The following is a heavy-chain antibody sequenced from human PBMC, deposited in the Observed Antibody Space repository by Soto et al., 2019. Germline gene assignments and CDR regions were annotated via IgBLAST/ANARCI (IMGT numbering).Heavy chain of an antibody. Sequence: QLQLQESGSGLVKPSQTLSLTCAVSGGSISSGGYSWSWIRQPPGKGLEWIGDIYHSGSTYYNPFLKSRVTISVNRSKNPFSLKLSSVTAGDTAVYYCGRTYTGMVRGGFDYWGQGTLVTVSS. J-gene: IGHJ4*02. CDR3: GRTYTGMVRGGFDY. CDR2: IYHSGST. V-gene: IGHV4-30-2*01. CDR1: GGSISSGGYS. D-gene: IGHD3-10*01.